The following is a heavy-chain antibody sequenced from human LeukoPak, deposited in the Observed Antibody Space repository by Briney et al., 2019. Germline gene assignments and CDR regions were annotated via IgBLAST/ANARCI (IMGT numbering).Heavy chain of an antibody. CDR1: GGSISSSSYY. CDR3: ARVARPGSGSYYAYNGFDP. J-gene: IGHJ5*02. D-gene: IGHD1-26*01. CDR2: IYYSGST. V-gene: IGHV4-39*07. Sequence: SETLSLTCTVSGGSISSSSYYWGWIRQPPGKGLEWFGSIYYSGSTYYNPSLKSRVTISVDTSKNQFSLKLSSVTAADTAVYYCARVARPGSGSYYAYNGFDPWGQGTLVTVSS.